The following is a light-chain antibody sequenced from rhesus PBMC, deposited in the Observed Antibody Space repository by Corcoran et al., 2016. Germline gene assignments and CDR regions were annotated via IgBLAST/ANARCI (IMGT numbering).Light chain of an antibody. Sequence: DIQTTQSPSSLSASVGDKVTITCRARQGISSWLAWYQQKPGKAPKLLFYKASSLQSGVPSRFSGIGCGTAYTLTISSLQPEDFATYYCQQGYDSPWTFGQGTKVGI. CDR2: KAS. V-gene: IGKV1-18*01. J-gene: IGKJ1*01. CDR3: QQGYDSPWT. CDR1: QGISSW.